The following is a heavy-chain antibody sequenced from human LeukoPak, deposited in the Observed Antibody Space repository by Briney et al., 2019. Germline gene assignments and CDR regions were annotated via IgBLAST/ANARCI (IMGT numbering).Heavy chain of an antibody. Sequence: SVKVSCKASGGTFSSYAISWVRQAPGQGLEWMGGIIPIFGTANYAQKFQGRVTITADESASTAYMELSSLRSEDTAVYYCARHFPPAVTTPTPPYYYYGVDVWGQGTTVTVSS. V-gene: IGHV1-69*13. CDR2: IIPIFGTA. CDR3: ARHFPPAVTTPTPPYYYYGVDV. CDR1: GGTFSSYA. J-gene: IGHJ6*02. D-gene: IGHD4-11*01.